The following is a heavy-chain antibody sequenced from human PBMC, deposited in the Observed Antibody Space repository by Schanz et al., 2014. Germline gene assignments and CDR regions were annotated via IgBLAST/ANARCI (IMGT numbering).Heavy chain of an antibody. D-gene: IGHD4-17*01. V-gene: IGHV4-31*03. CDR3: ARDRGHGDLPGDI. J-gene: IGHJ3*02. CDR1: GGSIRSGGDY. Sequence: QVQLQESGPGLVKPSQTLSLTCTVSGGSIRSGGDYWSWIRQHPGKGLEWIGFISYSGSTYYNPSLKSRVTISVDTSKNQFSLNLISATAADTAVYYCARDRGHGDLPGDIWGQGTMVTVSS. CDR2: ISYSGST.